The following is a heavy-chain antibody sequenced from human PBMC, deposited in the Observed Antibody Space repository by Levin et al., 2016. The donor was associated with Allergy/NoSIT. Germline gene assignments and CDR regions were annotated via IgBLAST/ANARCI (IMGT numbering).Heavy chain of an antibody. CDR2: VSPASDSA. CDR1: GYSFTYYA. Sequence: ASVKVSCKASGYSFTYYAISWVRQAPGHGLEWIGSVSPASDSATYAQKLQGRVTMTTDTSTSTAYMELRSLRSDDTAVYYCARDFNGMGVWGQGTTVTVSS. J-gene: IGHJ6*02. CDR3: ARDFNGMGV. V-gene: IGHV1-18*01.